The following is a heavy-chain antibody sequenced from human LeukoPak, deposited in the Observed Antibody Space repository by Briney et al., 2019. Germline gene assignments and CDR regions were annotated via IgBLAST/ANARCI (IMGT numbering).Heavy chain of an antibody. J-gene: IGHJ3*02. CDR2: IHYSGST. Sequence: SETLSLTRTVSGDSTISYYWSWVRQPPGRGLEWIGYIHYSGSTNYNPSLKSRVTISVDTSKNQFSLKLSSVTAADTAMYYCARAPLALIVFDIWGQGTMVTVSS. CDR1: GDSTISYY. CDR3: ARAPLALIVFDI. V-gene: IGHV4-59*01. D-gene: IGHD2-21*01.